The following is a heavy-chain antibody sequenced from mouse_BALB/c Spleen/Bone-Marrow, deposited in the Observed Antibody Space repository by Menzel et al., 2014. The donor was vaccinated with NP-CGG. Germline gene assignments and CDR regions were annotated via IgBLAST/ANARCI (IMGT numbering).Heavy chain of an antibody. CDR2: INPDSSTI. CDR1: GFDSSRFW. D-gene: IGHD1-2*01. CDR3: ERLGYYGSCAF. Sequence: EVQGVESGGGLAQPGGSLKLSCAASGFDSSRFWMSWVRQAPGKGLEWIGEINPDSSTINYTPSLKGKFIISRDNAKNTLYLQMSKVRSEDTALYYCERLGYYGSCAFWGQGTLVTVSA. V-gene: IGHV4-1*02. J-gene: IGHJ3*01.